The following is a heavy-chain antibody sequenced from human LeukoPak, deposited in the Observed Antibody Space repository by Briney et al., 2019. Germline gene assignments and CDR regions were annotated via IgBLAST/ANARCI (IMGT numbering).Heavy chain of an antibody. CDR2: INHSGST. V-gene: IGHV4-34*01. Sequence: SETLSLTCAVYGGSFSGYYWSWIRQPPGKGLEWIGEINHSGSTNYNPSLKSRVTISVDTSKNQFSLKLSSVTAADTAVYYCARAEGITIFGVVIARRSWFDPWGQGTLVTVSS. D-gene: IGHD3-3*01. CDR3: ARAEGITIFGVVIARRSWFDP. CDR1: GGSFSGYY. J-gene: IGHJ5*02.